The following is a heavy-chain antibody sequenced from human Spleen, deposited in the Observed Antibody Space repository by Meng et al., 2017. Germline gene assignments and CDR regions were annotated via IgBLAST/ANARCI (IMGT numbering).Heavy chain of an antibody. Sequence: QVQLQESGPGLVRPSGTLSLTCGVSGVSLGSNKWWSWVRQPPGKGLEWIGESHHSGSTNYNPSLQSRVTISVDKSQNQFSLRLTSVTATDTAVYYCTTLYGDGDSTSWGQGTLVTVSS. CDR2: SHHSGST. V-gene: IGHV4-4*02. CDR1: GVSLGSNKW. CDR3: TTLYGDGDSTS. D-gene: IGHD4-17*01. J-gene: IGHJ4*02.